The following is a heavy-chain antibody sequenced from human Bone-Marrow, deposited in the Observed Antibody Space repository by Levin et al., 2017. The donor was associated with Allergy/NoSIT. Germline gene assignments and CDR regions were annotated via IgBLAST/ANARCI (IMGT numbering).Heavy chain of an antibody. CDR3: ARDLGLASDTTNFYQSSALDV. J-gene: IGHJ6*02. V-gene: IGHV1-69*13. CDR1: GGTFSNYA. CDR2: IIPIFNTA. Sequence: GASVKVSCKTSGGTFSNYAISWVRQAPGQGLEWMGGIIPIFNTANYARKFQGRLTITADESTSTAYMELSRLRLEDTAVFYCARDLGLASDTTNFYQSSALDVWGQGTTVIISS. D-gene: IGHD1-26*01.